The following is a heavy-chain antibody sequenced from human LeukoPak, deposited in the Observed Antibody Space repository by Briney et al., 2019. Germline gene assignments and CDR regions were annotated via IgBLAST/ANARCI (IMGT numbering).Heavy chain of an antibody. CDR1: GFTFSSYY. J-gene: IGHJ4*02. V-gene: IGHV3-48*01. CDR3: ARDKSMVRGVIPFDY. CDR2: ITSSGSAM. Sequence: GGSLRLSCAASGFTFSSYYMSWVRQAPGKGLEWISYITSSGSAMYYADSVRGRFSISRDNAKNSLYLQMNSLGAEDTAVYYCARDKSMVRGVIPFDYWGQGTLVTVSS. D-gene: IGHD3-10*01.